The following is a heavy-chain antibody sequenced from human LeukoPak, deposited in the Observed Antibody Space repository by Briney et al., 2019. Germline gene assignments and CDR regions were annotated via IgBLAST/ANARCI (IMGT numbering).Heavy chain of an antibody. CDR2: INHSGST. Sequence: SETLSLTCAVYGGSSSGYYWSWIRQPPGKGLEWIGEINHSGSTNYNPSLKSRVTISVDTSKNQFSLKLSSVTAADTAVYYCARRGSSARLGYWGQRTLVTVSS. D-gene: IGHD6-6*01. J-gene: IGHJ4*02. CDR1: GGSSSGYY. V-gene: IGHV4-34*01. CDR3: ARRGSSARLGY.